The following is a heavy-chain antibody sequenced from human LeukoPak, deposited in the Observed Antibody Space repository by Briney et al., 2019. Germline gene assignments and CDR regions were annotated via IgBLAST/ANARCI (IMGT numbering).Heavy chain of an antibody. CDR1: GFTFSSCE. J-gene: IGHJ4*02. Sequence: GGSLRLSCAASGFTFSSCEMNWVRQAPGKGLEWVPYISISGTPIHYADFVKGRFTISRDDAKNSLFLQMNSLRAEDTAVYYCAREKTACGGDCYDSWGQGTLVTVSS. D-gene: IGHD2-21*01. CDR3: AREKTACGGDCYDS. V-gene: IGHV3-48*03. CDR2: ISISGTPI.